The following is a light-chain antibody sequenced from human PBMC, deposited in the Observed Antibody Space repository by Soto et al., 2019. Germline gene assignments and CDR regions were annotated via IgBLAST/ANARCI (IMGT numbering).Light chain of an antibody. V-gene: IGLV2-14*01. Sequence: QSALTQPASVSGSPGQSITISCTGTSSDIGAYNSVSWYQQHPGKAPKLMIYEVSNRPSGVSNRFSASKSGNTASLTIPGLQAEDEADYYCSSRTTSNPYVFGTGTKVTVL. CDR1: SSDIGAYNS. J-gene: IGLJ1*01. CDR2: EVS. CDR3: SSRTTSNPYV.